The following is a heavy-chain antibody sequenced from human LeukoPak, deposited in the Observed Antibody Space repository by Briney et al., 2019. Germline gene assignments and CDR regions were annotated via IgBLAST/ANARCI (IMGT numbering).Heavy chain of an antibody. CDR1: GGSISSYY. Sequence: SETLSLTCTVSGGSISSYYWSWIRQPPGKGLEWIGYIYYSGSTNYNPSLKSRVTISVDTSKNQFSLKLSSVTAADTAVYYCARDGSGYDYGFDYWGQGTLATVSS. CDR2: IYYSGST. CDR3: ARDGSGYDYGFDY. J-gene: IGHJ4*02. V-gene: IGHV4-59*01. D-gene: IGHD5-12*01.